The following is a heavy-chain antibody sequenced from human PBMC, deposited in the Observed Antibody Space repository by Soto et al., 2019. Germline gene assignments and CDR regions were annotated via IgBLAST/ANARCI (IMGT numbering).Heavy chain of an antibody. CDR1: GGSISSGGYY. D-gene: IGHD5-12*01. J-gene: IGHJ4*02. CDR3: ARGRRDGYKLRSYFDY. CDR2: IYYSGST. V-gene: IGHV4-31*03. Sequence: QVQLQESGPGLVKPSQTLSLTCTVSGGSISSGGYYWSWIRQHPGKGLEWIGYIYYSGSTYYNPSLKSRVTISVDTSKSQFSLKLSSVTAADTAVYYCARGRRDGYKLRSYFDYWGQGTLVTVSS.